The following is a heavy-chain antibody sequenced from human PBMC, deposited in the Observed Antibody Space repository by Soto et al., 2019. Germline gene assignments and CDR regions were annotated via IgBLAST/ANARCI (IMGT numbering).Heavy chain of an antibody. Sequence: EVQLVESGGGLVKPGGSLRLSCAASGLTFKNAWMTWVRQAPGKGLEWVGQIKNKFDGETTDYAAPVKGRFTISRDDSRXXXXXXXXXXXXXXXXXXXXXXDYDCFPGDCPWSGKYSSSSDYWGQGTLVTVSS. V-gene: IGHV3-15*01. J-gene: IGHJ4*02. CDR3: XXDYDCFPGDCPWSGKYSSSSDY. CDR2: IKNKFDGETT. CDR1: GLTFKNAW. D-gene: IGHD6-6*01.